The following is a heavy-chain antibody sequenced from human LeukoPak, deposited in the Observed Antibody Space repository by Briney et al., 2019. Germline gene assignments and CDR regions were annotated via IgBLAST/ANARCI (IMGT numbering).Heavy chain of an antibody. J-gene: IGHJ4*02. CDR2: INPSGGST. CDR1: GYTFTSHW. V-gene: IGHV1-46*01. CDR3: ARPRDSHSTGYPDY. D-gene: IGHD3-22*01. Sequence: KISCKGSGYTFTSHWMHWVRQAPGQGLEWMGIINPSGGSTSYTQKFQGRVTMTRDTSTSTVYMELSTLRSEDTAVYYCARPRDSHSTGYPDYWGQGTLVTVSS.